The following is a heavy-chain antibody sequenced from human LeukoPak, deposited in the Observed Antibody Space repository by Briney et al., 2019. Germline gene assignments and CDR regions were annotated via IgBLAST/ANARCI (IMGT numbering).Heavy chain of an antibody. CDR3: AHLRGYYDILTGYYYYFDY. CDR2: IYWNDDK. CDR1: GFSLSTSGVG. Sequence: SGPTLVKPTLTLTLTCTFSGFSLSTSGVGVGWIRQPPGKALEWLALIYWNDDKRYSPSLKSRLTITKDTSKNQVVLTMTNMDPVDTATYYCAHLRGYYDILTGYYYYFDYWGQGTLVTVSS. V-gene: IGHV2-5*01. D-gene: IGHD3-9*01. J-gene: IGHJ4*02.